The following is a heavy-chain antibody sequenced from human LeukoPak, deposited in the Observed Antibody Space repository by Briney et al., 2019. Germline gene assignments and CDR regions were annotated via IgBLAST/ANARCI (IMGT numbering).Heavy chain of an antibody. D-gene: IGHD2-15*01. J-gene: IGHJ4*02. Sequence: GGSLRLSCAASGFTFSSYWMSWVRQAPGKGLEWVANIKQDGSEKYYVDSVKSRFTISRDNAKNSLYLQMNSLRAEDTAVYYCAKDLRPVVVVAATYDYWGQGTLVTVSS. CDR2: IKQDGSEK. CDR1: GFTFSSYW. V-gene: IGHV3-7*01. CDR3: AKDLRPVVVVAATYDY.